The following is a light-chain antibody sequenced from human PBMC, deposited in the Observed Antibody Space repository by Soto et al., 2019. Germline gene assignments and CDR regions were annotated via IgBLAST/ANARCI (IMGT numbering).Light chain of an antibody. CDR2: EVS. J-gene: IGLJ3*02. CDR3: SSYRSTITV. CDR1: TSDIGHYNY. V-gene: IGLV2-14*01. Sequence: QSALTQPAFVSGSPGQSVTISCTATTSDIGHYNYVSWYQQHPGKAPKLVIYEVSNRPLGVSSRYSGSKSGNTASLTISGLQAEDEADYYCSSYRSTITVFGGGTKVTVL.